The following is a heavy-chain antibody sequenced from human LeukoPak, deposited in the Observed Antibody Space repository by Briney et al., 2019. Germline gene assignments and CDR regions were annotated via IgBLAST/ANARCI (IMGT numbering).Heavy chain of an antibody. D-gene: IGHD6-13*01. CDR1: GGSITNYY. CDR2: IYYSGST. Sequence: SETLSLTCTVSGGSITNYYWSWIRQPPGKGLEWIGYIYYSGSTNYNPSLKSRVTISVDTSKNQFSLKLSSVTAADTAVYYCARRIAAAGPYWYFDLWGRGTLVTVSS. J-gene: IGHJ2*01. CDR3: ARRIAAAGPYWYFDL. V-gene: IGHV4-59*01.